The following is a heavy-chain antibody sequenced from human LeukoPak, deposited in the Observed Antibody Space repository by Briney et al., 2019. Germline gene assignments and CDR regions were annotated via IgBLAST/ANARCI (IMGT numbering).Heavy chain of an antibody. V-gene: IGHV4-59*01. CDR1: GGSISSYY. CDR2: IYYSGST. D-gene: IGHD3-22*01. Sequence: SETLSLTCTVSGGSISSYYWSWIRQPPGKGLEWIGYIYYSGSTNYNPSLKGRVTISVDTSKNQFSLKLSSVTAADTAVYYCARVIDPGYYYDSSGYYFDYWGQGTLVTVSS. J-gene: IGHJ4*02. CDR3: ARVIDPGYYYDSSGYYFDY.